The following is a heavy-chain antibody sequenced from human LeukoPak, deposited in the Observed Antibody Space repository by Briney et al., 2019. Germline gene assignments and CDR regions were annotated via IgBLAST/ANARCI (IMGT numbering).Heavy chain of an antibody. CDR2: IKQDGSEK. CDR1: GFTFSSYW. D-gene: IGHD3-22*01. Sequence: PGGSLRLSCAASGFTFSSYWMSWVRQAPGKGLEWVANIKQDGSEKYYVDSVKGRFTISRDNAKNSLYLQMNSLRAEDTAVYYCARELEYYYDSSGYYAPDYWGQGTLVTVSS. J-gene: IGHJ4*02. CDR3: ARELEYYYDSSGYYAPDY. V-gene: IGHV3-7*01.